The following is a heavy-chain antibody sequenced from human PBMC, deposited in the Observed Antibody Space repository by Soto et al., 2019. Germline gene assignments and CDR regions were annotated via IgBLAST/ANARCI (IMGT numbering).Heavy chain of an antibody. CDR2: IRSKANSYAT. CDR1: GFTFSGSA. CDR3: TRRLDSGGWYRGKDYYGMDV. Sequence: GGSLRLSCAASGFTFSGSAMHWVRQASGKGLEWVGRIRSKANSYATAYAASVKGRFTISRDDSKNTAYLQMNSLKTEDTAVYYCTRRLDSGGWYRGKDYYGMDVWGQGTTVTVSS. V-gene: IGHV3-73*01. D-gene: IGHD6-19*01. J-gene: IGHJ6*02.